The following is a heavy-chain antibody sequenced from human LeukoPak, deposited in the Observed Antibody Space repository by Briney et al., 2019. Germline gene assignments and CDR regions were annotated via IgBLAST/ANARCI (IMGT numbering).Heavy chain of an antibody. J-gene: IGHJ4*02. CDR2: IYSSVST. V-gene: IGHV4-39*01. Sequence: SETLSLTCTVSGVSISSNAYYWAWIRQPPGKGLEWIGSIYSSVSTYYNPSLKSRVTISVDTSKNQFSLRLSSVTAADTALYYCAYSGSYGHLGYWGQGIPVTVSS. CDR3: AYSGSYGHLGY. D-gene: IGHD1-26*01. CDR1: GVSISSNAYY.